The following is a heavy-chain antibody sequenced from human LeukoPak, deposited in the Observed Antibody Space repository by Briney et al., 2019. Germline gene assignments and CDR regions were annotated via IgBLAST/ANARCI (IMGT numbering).Heavy chain of an antibody. CDR1: GDSVSSNRAS. Sequence: SQTLSLTCAISGDSVSSNRASWTWIRQSPSRGLEWLGRTYYRCKWYNDYAVFLKSRISINPDTSKNQFSLQLNSVTPEDTAVYYCSRSDGASDFDYWGQGTLVTVSS. V-gene: IGHV6-1*01. D-gene: IGHD5-24*01. CDR3: SRSDGASDFDY. CDR2: TYYRCKWYN. J-gene: IGHJ4*02.